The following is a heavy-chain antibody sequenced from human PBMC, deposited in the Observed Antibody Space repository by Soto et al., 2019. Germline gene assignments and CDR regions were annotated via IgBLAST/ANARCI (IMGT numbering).Heavy chain of an antibody. CDR3: ARHEGNGNVWPLDY. J-gene: IGHJ4*02. CDR2: IHYSGST. Sequence: SETLSLTCTVSGDSIGTTHSYWAWIRQSPGKGLEGIGNIHYSGSTYYMPSLRSRVTLSVDTSKNQFSLRLTSVTAEDTAVYYWARHEGNGNVWPLDYWGQGILVTVS. D-gene: IGHD2-8*01. CDR1: GDSIGTTHSY. V-gene: IGHV4-39*01.